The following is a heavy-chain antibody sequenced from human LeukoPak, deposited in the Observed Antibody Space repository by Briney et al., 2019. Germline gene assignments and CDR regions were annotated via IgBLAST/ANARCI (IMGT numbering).Heavy chain of an antibody. J-gene: IGHJ3*02. CDR1: GFTFSGSA. D-gene: IGHD3-22*01. CDR2: IRSKANSYAT. CDR3: TRHRGFDDSSGYYKHAFDI. V-gene: IGHV3-73*01. Sequence: GGSLRLSCAASGFTFSGSAMHWVRQASGKGLEWVGRIRSKANSYATAYAASVKGRFTISRDDSKNTAYLQMNSLKTEDTAVYYCTRHRGFDDSSGYYKHAFDIWGQGTMVTVSS.